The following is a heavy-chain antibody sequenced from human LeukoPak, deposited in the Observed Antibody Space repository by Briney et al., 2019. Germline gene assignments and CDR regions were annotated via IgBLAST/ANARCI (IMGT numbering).Heavy chain of an antibody. Sequence: SETLSLTCTVSGGSISSGGYYWSWIRQHPGKGLEWIGYIYYSGSTYYNPSLKSRVTISVDTSKNQFSLKLSSVTAADTAVYYCARDNGGGQGIFDIWGQGTMVTVSS. CDR1: GGSISSGGYY. V-gene: IGHV4-31*03. CDR2: IYYSGST. D-gene: IGHD2-8*01. J-gene: IGHJ3*02. CDR3: ARDNGGGQGIFDI.